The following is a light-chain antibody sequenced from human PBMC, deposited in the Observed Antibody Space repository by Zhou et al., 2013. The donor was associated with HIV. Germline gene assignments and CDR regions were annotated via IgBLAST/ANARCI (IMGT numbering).Light chain of an antibody. CDR3: QFYNNWPPTWT. J-gene: IGKJ1*01. V-gene: IGKV3-15*01. CDR2: GAA. Sequence: EIVLTQSPGTLSLSPGERATLSCRASQTVSSNLAWYQQKPGQPPRLLIYGAATRATGVPGRFSGSGSGTEFTLSISSLQSEDFAVYYCQFYNNWPPTWTFGQGTNVEMK. CDR1: QTVSSN.